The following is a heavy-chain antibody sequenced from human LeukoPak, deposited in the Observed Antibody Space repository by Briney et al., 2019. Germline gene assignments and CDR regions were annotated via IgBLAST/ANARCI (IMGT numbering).Heavy chain of an antibody. CDR3: AKDTGLRYFDWWNWLDP. CDR1: GFTFDDYA. J-gene: IGHJ5*02. D-gene: IGHD3-9*01. Sequence: GGSLRLSCAASGFTFDDYAMHWVRQAPGKGLEWVSGISWNSGSIGYADSVKGRFTISRDNAKNSLYLQMNSLRAEDTALYYCAKDTGLRYFDWWNWLDPWGQGTLVTVSS. V-gene: IGHV3-9*01. CDR2: ISWNSGSI.